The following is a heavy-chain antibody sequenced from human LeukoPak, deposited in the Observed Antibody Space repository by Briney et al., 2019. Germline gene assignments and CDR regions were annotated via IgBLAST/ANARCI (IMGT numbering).Heavy chain of an antibody. D-gene: IGHD3-3*01. V-gene: IGHV4-39*07. CDR2: IYYSGST. CDR1: GGSISSSSYY. CDR3: AREGRPRSGYGRVYYFDY. J-gene: IGHJ4*02. Sequence: NPSETLSLTCTVSGGSISSSSYYWGWIRQPPGKGLEWIGSIYYSGSTYCNPSLKSRVTISVDTSKNQFSLKLSSVTAADTAVYYCAREGRPRSGYGRVYYFDYWGPGTLVTVSS.